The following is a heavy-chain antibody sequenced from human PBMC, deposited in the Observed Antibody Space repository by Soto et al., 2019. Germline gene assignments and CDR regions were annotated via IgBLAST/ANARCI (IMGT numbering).Heavy chain of an antibody. Sequence: ASVKVSCKASGYTFTSYGISWVRQAPGQGLEWMGWISAYNGNTNYAQKLQGRVTMTTDTSTSTAYMELRSLRSDDTAVYYCARGTIFGVENNWIDPSGQGTLVTVST. V-gene: IGHV1-18*01. CDR2: ISAYNGNT. CDR1: GYTFTSYG. D-gene: IGHD3-3*01. J-gene: IGHJ5*02. CDR3: ARGTIFGVENNWIDP.